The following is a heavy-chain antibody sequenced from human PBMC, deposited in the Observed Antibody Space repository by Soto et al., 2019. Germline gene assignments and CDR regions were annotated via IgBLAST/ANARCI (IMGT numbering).Heavy chain of an antibody. Sequence: GGSLRLSCAASGFTFSSYGMHWVRQAPGKGLEWVAVISYDGSNKYYADSVKGRFTISRDNSKNTLYLQMNSLRAEDTAVYYCAKASYSGFTFDYRGQGTLVTVYS. CDR1: GFTFSSYG. V-gene: IGHV3-30*18. CDR3: AKASYSGFTFDY. CDR2: ISYDGSNK. D-gene: IGHD6-19*01. J-gene: IGHJ4*02.